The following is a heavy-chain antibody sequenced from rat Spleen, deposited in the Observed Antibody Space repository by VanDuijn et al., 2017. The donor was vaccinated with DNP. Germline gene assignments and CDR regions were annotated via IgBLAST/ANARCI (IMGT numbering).Heavy chain of an antibody. J-gene: IGHJ4*01. CDR1: GFTFSSYW. CDR3: ANDRDGGFAMDA. CDR2: INTDGGTT. V-gene: IGHV5-58*01. Sequence: EVQLVETGGGLVQPGRSLKLSCVASGFTFSSYWMYWIRQAPGKGLEWVASINTDGGTTYYPDSVKGRFTISRDNADKTVYLQMNSMRSEETAIYYCANDRDGGFAMDAWGHGTSVTVSS. D-gene: IGHD4-4*01.